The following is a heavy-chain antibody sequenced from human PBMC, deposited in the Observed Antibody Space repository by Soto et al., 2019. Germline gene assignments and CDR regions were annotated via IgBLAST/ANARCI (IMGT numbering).Heavy chain of an antibody. CDR3: ARSDFDWASPARYYFDY. CDR1: GYTFTTYY. D-gene: IGHD3-9*01. Sequence: QVRLVQSGTEVKKPGASVKISCRASGYTFTTYYIHWVRQAPGQGLEWMGIINPNVGSTTYTQKFQGRVTMTRDTSTTTIYMELSSLRYEDTAVYYCARSDFDWASPARYYFDYWGQGTLVTVSS. J-gene: IGHJ4*02. V-gene: IGHV1-46*01. CDR2: INPNVGST.